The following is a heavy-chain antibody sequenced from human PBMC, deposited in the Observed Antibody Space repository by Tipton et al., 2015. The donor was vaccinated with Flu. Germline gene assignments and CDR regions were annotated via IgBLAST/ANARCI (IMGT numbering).Heavy chain of an antibody. J-gene: IGHJ4*02. CDR1: GDSIRDYY. CDR2: VYYNGST. Sequence: TLSLTCTVSGDSIRDYYWNCIRQPPGKGLEWIGYVYYNGSTNYNPSLKSRVTISVDTSKNQFSLRVTSVTAADTAVYYCARGGFSGLDSVPFDSCGQVTLAMVSS. CDR3: ARGGFSGLDSVPFDS. V-gene: IGHV4-59*01. D-gene: IGHD6-19*01.